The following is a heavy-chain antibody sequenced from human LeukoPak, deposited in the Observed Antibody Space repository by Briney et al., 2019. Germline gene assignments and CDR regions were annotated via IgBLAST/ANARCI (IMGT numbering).Heavy chain of an antibody. CDR3: AKNYGSGSYPHYFDY. V-gene: IGHV4-39*01. J-gene: IGHJ4*02. Sequence: SETLSLTCTVSGGSIRSSYYYWGWIRQPPGKGLEWIGSIYYSGSTYYNPSLKSRVTISVDTSKNQFSLKLSSVAAADTAVFYCAKNYGSGSYPHYFDYWGRGSLVTVSS. D-gene: IGHD3-10*01. CDR2: IYYSGST. CDR1: GGSIRSSYYY.